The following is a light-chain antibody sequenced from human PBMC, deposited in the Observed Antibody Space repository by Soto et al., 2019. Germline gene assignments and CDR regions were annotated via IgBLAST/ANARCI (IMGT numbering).Light chain of an antibody. J-gene: IGKJ1*01. CDR3: QQYGTSPRT. V-gene: IGKV3-11*01. CDR2: DVS. Sequence: EIVLTQSPATLSLSPGERATLSCRASQSVTSYLAWYQQKPGQAPRLLIYDVSNRASGIPDRFSGSGSGTDFTLTISRLDPEDFAVYYCQQYGTSPRTFGQGTKVDIK. CDR1: QSVTSY.